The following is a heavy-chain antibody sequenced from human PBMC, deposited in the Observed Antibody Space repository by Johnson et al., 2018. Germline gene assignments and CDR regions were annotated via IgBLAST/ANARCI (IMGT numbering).Heavy chain of an antibody. D-gene: IGHD6-13*01. V-gene: IGHV3-33*08. J-gene: IGHJ6*02. CDR3: ARAESSPHYGMDV. CDR1: GFTFSSYA. Sequence: QVQLVESGGGVVQPGRSLRLSCAASGFTFSSYAMHWVRQAPGKGLEWVAVIWYDGSNKYYADAVKGRFTISRDNSKNTLYLQMNSLRAEDTAVYYCARAESSPHYGMDVWGQGTTVTVSS. CDR2: IWYDGSNK.